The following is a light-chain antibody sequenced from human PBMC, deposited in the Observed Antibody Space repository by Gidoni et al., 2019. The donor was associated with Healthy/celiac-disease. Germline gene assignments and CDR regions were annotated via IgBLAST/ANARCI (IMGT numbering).Light chain of an antibody. CDR2: DAS. Sequence: EIVLTQSPATLPLSPGERDTLSCRASQSVSSYLAWYQQKPGQAPRLLIYDASNRATGIPDRFSGSGSGTDFTLTISSLEPEDFAVYYCQQRSNWLRTFGGGTKVEIK. CDR1: QSVSSY. J-gene: IGKJ4*01. CDR3: QQRSNWLRT. V-gene: IGKV3-11*01.